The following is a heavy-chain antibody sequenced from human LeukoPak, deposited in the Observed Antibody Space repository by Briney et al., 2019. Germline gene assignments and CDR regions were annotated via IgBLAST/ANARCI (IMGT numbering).Heavy chain of an antibody. CDR3: ARQGYSSGRYGDY. CDR2: IYYSGST. J-gene: IGHJ4*02. D-gene: IGHD6-19*01. CDR1: GGSISSSSYY. V-gene: IGHV4-39*01. Sequence: PSETLSLTCTVSGGSISSSSYYWGWIRQPPGKGLEWIGSIYYSGSTYYNPSLKSRVTISVDTSKNQFSLKLSSVTAADTAVYYCARQGYSSGRYGDYWGQGTLVTVSS.